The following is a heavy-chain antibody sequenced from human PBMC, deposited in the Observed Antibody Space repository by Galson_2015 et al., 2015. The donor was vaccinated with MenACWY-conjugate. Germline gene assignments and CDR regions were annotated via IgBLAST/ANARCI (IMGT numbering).Heavy chain of an antibody. J-gene: IGHJ4*02. V-gene: IGHV3-21*01. CDR1: GFTFSTYS. D-gene: IGHD3-22*01. Sequence: SLRLSCAASGFTFSTYSMNRVRQAPGKGLEWVSYISSTSDYIYYADSIKGRFTISRDNAKNSLCLQMNSLRAEDTAVYYCARDRQNYFDSSDYSFDYWGQGTLVTVSS. CDR3: ARDRQNYFDSSDYSFDY. CDR2: ISSTSDYI.